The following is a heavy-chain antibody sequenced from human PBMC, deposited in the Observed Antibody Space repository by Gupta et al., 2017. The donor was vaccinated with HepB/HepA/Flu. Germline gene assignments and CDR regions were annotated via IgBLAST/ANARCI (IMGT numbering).Heavy chain of an antibody. CDR2: IGGSGYST. CDR3: ATAMGVGYGPDYMDV. D-gene: IGHD3-22*01. V-gene: IGHV3-23*01. J-gene: IGHJ6*03. CDR1: GFNFGNYA. Sequence: EVQLLESGGGLVQPGGSLRLSCEASGFNFGNYAMNWVRQAPGKGLEWVSTIGGSGYSTYYLDSVKGRFTISRDTSKHTLYLQMNSLRAEDTAIYSCATAMGVGYGPDYMDVWGTGTTVTVS.